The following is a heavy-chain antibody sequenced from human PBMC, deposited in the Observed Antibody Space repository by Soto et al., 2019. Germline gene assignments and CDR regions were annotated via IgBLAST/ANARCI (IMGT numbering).Heavy chain of an antibody. D-gene: IGHD3-10*01. CDR1: GGTFSSDA. Sequence: QVQLVQSGAEVKKPGSSVKVSCKVSGGTFSSDAISWVRQAPGQGLEWMGGIISIFGTANYAQKFQGRVTITADESTSQAYMELSSLRSEDTAVYYCARDDYGSGRTYYYYYGMDVWGQGTTVTVSS. CDR3: ARDDYGSGRTYYYYYGMDV. V-gene: IGHV1-69*01. CDR2: IISIFGTA. J-gene: IGHJ6*02.